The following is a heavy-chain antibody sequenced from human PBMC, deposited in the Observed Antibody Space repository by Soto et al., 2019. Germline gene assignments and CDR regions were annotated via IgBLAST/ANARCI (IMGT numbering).Heavy chain of an antibody. CDR2: ISCYNGNT. CDR3: ARGWGEY. J-gene: IGHJ4*02. V-gene: IGHV1-18*01. Sequence: QVHLVQSGAEVKMPGASVKVSCKASGYIFTNYGISWVRQDPGRGLEWLGWISCYNGNTRYAQKFQGRVTLTRDTSTSTAYMELRSLTSDDTAMYYCARGWGEYWGQGTLVTVSS. D-gene: IGHD3-10*01. CDR1: GYIFTNYG.